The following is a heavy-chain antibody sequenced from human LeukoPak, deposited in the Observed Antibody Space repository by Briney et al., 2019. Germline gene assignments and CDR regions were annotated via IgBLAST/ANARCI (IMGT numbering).Heavy chain of an antibody. CDR2: IYYSGST. CDR3: ARGIQRLVGAFDI. J-gene: IGHJ3*02. Sequence: SETLSLTCTVSGGSISSSSYYWGWIRQPPGKGLEWIGSIYYSGSTYYNPSLKSRVTISVDTSKNQFSLKLSSVTAADTAVYYCARGIQRLVGAFDIWGQGTMVTVSS. V-gene: IGHV4-39*01. D-gene: IGHD6-19*01. CDR1: GGSISSSSYY.